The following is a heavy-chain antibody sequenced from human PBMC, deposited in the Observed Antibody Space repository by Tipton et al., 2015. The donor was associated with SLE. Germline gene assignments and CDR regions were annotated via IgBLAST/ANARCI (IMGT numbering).Heavy chain of an antibody. V-gene: IGHV1/OR15-2*02. J-gene: IGHJ4*02. CDR2: INTYNGNT. Sequence: QLVQSGAEVKKPGASVKVSCKASGYTFTGYYMHWVRQAPGQGLEWMGRINTYNGNTNYAQKLQGRVTMTSDTSTSTAYMELRSLRSDDTAIYYCARVRVDTAMGVFDFWGQGTLVTVSS. CDR1: GYTFTGYY. D-gene: IGHD5-18*01. CDR3: ARVRVDTAMGVFDF.